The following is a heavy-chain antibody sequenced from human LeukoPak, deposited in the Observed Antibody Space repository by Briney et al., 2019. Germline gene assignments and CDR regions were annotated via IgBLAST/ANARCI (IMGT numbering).Heavy chain of an antibody. J-gene: IGHJ3*01. D-gene: IGHD3-10*01. CDR3: ASDSGHAFYF. CDR1: GFTFSTAW. CDR2: IYSDGSDK. V-gene: IGHV3-74*01. Sequence: PGGSLRLSCAASGFTFSTAWMHWVRHAPGKGLVWVSRIYSDGSDKTYADSVRGRFTISRDNAKNTVYLQMNSLRAEDSAVYYCASDSGHAFYFWGQGTTVTVSS.